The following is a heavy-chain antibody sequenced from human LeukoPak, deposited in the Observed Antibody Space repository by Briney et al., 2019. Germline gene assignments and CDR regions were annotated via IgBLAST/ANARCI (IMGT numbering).Heavy chain of an antibody. V-gene: IGHV4-59*08. J-gene: IGHJ4*02. CDR2: IYYSGSA. CDR3: AGRGFSSGQDDDY. Sequence: SETLSLTCAVYGGSFSGYYWSWIRQPPGKGLEWIGYIYYSGSANYNPSLKSRVTISLDTSKNQFSLKLSSVTAADTAVYYCAGRGFSSGQDDDYWGQGTQVTVSS. CDR1: GGSFSGYY. D-gene: IGHD5-18*01.